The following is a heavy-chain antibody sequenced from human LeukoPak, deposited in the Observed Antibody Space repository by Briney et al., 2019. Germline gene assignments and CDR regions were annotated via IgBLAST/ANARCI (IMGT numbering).Heavy chain of an antibody. D-gene: IGHD5-24*01. Sequence: PGGSLRLSCAASGFTFSRYAMSWVRQAPGKGLEWVCGISSSGESPYYADSVEGRFTISRDNSKNTLYLEINSLRAEDTAVLYCAKKRRDGYNPFDYLGQGTLVTVSS. CDR1: GFTFSRYA. CDR2: ISSSGESP. J-gene: IGHJ4*02. V-gene: IGHV3-23*01. CDR3: AKKRRDGYNPFDY.